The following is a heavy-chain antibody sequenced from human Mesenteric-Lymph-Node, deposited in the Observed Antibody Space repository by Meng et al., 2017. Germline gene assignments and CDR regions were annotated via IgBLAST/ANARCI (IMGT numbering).Heavy chain of an antibody. J-gene: IGHJ4*02. D-gene: IGHD6-13*01. V-gene: IGHV3-7*01. CDR1: GFTFSSYW. Sequence: GESLKISCAASGFTFSSYWMSWVRQAPGKGLEWVANIKQDGSEKYYVDSVKGRFTISRDNAKNSLYLQMNSLRAEDTAVYYCARLTGYSSSWSDYWGQGTLVTVSS. CDR3: ARLTGYSSSWSDY. CDR2: IKQDGSEK.